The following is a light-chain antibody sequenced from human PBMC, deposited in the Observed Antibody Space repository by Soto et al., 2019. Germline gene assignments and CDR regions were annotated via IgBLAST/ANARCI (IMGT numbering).Light chain of an antibody. CDR1: SSDIGGYNS. Sequence: ALTXPASVSGSPGQSITISCTGISSDIGGYNSVSWYQQHPGKAPKLIIYEVTNRPSGVSNRFSGSESGNTASLTISGLQPEDEADYYCSSHTSSRTYVFGTGTKVTVL. CDR3: SSHTSSRTYV. V-gene: IGLV2-14*01. J-gene: IGLJ1*01. CDR2: EVT.